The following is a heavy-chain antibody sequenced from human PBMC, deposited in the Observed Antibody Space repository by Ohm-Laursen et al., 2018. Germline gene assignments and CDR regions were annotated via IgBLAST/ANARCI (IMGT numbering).Heavy chain of an antibody. CDR2: ISYDGSNK. J-gene: IGHJ4*02. V-gene: IGHV3-30*03. CDR3: ARDRTSGGYDYGDFDS. D-gene: IGHD5-12*01. Sequence: LRLSCAASGFTFSSYGMHWVRQAPGKGLEWVAVISYDGSNKYYADSVKGRFTISRDNSKNSLYLQMNSLRVEDTAVYYSARDRTSGGYDYGDFDSWGQETLVTVSP. CDR1: GFTFSSYG.